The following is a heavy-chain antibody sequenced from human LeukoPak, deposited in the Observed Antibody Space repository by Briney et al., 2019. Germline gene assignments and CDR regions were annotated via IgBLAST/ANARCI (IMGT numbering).Heavy chain of an antibody. CDR1: GGSFSGYY. D-gene: IGHD6-19*01. CDR2: INHSGST. Sequence: SETLSLTCAVYGGSFSGYYWSWIRQPPGKGLEWIGEINHSGSTNYNPSLKSRVTISVDTSKNQFSLKLSSVTAAGTAVYYCARGPRQNSSFYVWGQGTLVNVSS. J-gene: IGHJ4*02. CDR3: ARGPRQNSSFYV. V-gene: IGHV4-34*01.